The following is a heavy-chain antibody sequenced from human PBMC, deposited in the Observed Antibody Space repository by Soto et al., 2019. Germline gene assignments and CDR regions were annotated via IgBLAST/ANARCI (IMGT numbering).Heavy chain of an antibody. J-gene: IGHJ4*02. Sequence: QVQLQESGPGLVKPLETLSLTCTVSGGSITSYRWSWIRQAAGKGLEWIGRINTSGNTHYNPSLTSRATVSIDTSRNQFFLTVNSVTAADSAVYYCARESGDNWDYEAYWGQGTPVTVSS. CDR3: ARESGDNWDYEAY. CDR2: INTSGNT. V-gene: IGHV4-4*07. D-gene: IGHD1-7*01. CDR1: GGSITSYR.